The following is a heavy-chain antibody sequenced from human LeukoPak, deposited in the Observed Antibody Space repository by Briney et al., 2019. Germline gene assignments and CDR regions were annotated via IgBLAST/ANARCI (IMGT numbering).Heavy chain of an antibody. CDR3: ASGDLEVDY. D-gene: IGHD2-21*02. V-gene: IGHV4-39*01. CDR1: GGSFSSSRYY. J-gene: IGHJ4*02. Sequence: SETLSLTCTVSGGSFSSSRYYWGWHRQPPGTGLERIGSIYYSGRTYENPARKSRVTISLDTSKSPFSLKLSSVTAADTAVYYCASGDLEVDYWGQGTLVTVSS. CDR2: IYYSGRT.